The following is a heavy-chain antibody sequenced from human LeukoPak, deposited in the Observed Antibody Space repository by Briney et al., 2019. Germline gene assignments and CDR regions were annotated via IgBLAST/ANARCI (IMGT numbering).Heavy chain of an antibody. CDR3: ARGGGKSNAFDY. V-gene: IGHV3-21*01. CDR2: ISSGSSYI. J-gene: IGHJ4*02. D-gene: IGHD4-11*01. CDR1: GFTFSSYS. Sequence: PGGSLRLSCAASGFTFSSYSMNWVRQAPGKGLEWVSSISSGSSYIYYADSVKGRFTISRDNAKNSLYLQMNSLRAEDTAVYYCARGGGKSNAFDYWGQGTLVTVSS.